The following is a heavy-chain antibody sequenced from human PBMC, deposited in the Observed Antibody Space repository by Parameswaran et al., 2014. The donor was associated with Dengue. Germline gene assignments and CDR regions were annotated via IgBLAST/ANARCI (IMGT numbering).Heavy chain of an antibody. Sequence: RWIRQPPGRGLEWIGEINHSGSTNYNPSLKSRVTISVDTSKNQFSLKLSSVTAADTAVYYCARGRDYERKYYYYYYMDVWARTTVTVSS. J-gene: IGHJ6*03. D-gene: IGHD4-17*01. CDR2: INHSGST. CDR3: ARGRDYERKYYYYYYMDV. V-gene: IGHV4-34*01.